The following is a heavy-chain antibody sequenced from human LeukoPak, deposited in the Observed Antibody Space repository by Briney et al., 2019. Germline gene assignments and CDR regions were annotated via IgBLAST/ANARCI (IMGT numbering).Heavy chain of an antibody. CDR3: ARGSRFLEWLDAFDI. D-gene: IGHD3-3*01. V-gene: IGHV4-4*07. J-gene: IGHJ3*02. CDR1: GGSISSYY. CDR2: IYTSGST. Sequence: PSETLSLTCTVSGGSISSYYWSWIRQPAGKGLEWIGRIYTSGSTNYNPSLKSRVTMSVDTSKNQFSLKLSSVTAADTAVYYCARGSRFLEWLDAFDIWGQGTMVTVSS.